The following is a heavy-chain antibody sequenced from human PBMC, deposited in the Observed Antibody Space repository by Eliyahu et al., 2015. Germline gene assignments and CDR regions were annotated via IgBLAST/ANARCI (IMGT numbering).Heavy chain of an antibody. J-gene: IGHJ4*02. V-gene: IGHV3-30*18. CDR2: ISYDGSNK. Sequence: GKGLEWVAVISYDGSNKYYADSVKGRFTISRDNSKNTLYLQMNSLRAEDTAVYYCAKDETGRNYYGSGSHFDYWGQGTLVTVSS. D-gene: IGHD3-10*01. CDR3: AKDETGRNYYGSGSHFDY.